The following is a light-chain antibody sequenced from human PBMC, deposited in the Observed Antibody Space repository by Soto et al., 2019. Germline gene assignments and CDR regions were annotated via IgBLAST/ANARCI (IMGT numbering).Light chain of an antibody. Sequence: ETVVTRSPATLSLSKGDRAPLSCRASQSVSSKLVLYQQKPGQAPRFLIYGASTRATGIPARFRGSGSGTEFTLTISTLQPEDFATYYCQHTYSTPHTFGGGTKVDI. J-gene: IGKJ4*01. CDR3: QHTYSTPHT. V-gene: IGKV3-15*01. CDR1: QSVSSK. CDR2: GAS.